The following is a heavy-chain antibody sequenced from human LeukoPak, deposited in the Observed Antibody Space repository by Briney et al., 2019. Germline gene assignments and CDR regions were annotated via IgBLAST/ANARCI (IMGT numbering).Heavy chain of an antibody. Sequence: GASVKVSCKASGYTFTSYGISWVRPAPGQGLEWMGWISAYNCNTNYAQKLQGRVTMTTDTSTSTAYMELRSLRSDDTAVYYCASFTLRIAAAGPGDYYYGMDVWGQGTTVTVSS. D-gene: IGHD6-13*01. J-gene: IGHJ6*02. CDR2: ISAYNCNT. V-gene: IGHV1-18*01. CDR1: GYTFTSYG. CDR3: ASFTLRIAAAGPGDYYYGMDV.